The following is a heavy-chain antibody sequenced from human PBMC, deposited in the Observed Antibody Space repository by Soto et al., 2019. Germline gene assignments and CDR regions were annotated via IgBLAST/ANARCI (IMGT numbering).Heavy chain of an antibody. Sequence: QLQLQESGPGLVKPSETLSLTCTVSGGSISSSSYYWGWIRQPPGKGLEWIGSIYYSGSTYYNPSLKSRVTISVDTSKNQFSLKLSSVTAADTAVYYCARHAPYCSGGSCYWFDPWGQGTLVTVSS. V-gene: IGHV4-39*01. CDR2: IYYSGST. J-gene: IGHJ5*02. D-gene: IGHD2-15*01. CDR1: GGSISSSSYY. CDR3: ARHAPYCSGGSCYWFDP.